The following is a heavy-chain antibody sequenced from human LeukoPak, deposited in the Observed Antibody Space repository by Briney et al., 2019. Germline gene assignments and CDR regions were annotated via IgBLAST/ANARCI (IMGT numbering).Heavy chain of an antibody. J-gene: IGHJ4*02. Sequence: PGGSLRLSCAASGFTFSSYWMSWVRQAPGKGLEWVANIKQDGSEKYYVDSVMGRFTISRDNAKNSLYLQMNSLRAEDTAVYYCARVLVVVAATRSRPFDYWGQGTLATVSS. D-gene: IGHD2-15*01. CDR3: ARVLVVVAATRSRPFDY. CDR2: IKQDGSEK. CDR1: GFTFSSYW. V-gene: IGHV3-7*01.